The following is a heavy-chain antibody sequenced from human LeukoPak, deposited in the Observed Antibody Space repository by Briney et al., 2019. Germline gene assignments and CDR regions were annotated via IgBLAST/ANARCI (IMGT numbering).Heavy chain of an antibody. D-gene: IGHD2-15*01. J-gene: IGHJ6*03. Sequence: GGSLRLSCAASGFTFSSYWMSWVRQAPGKGLEWVANIKQDGSEKYYVDSVKGRFTISRDNAKNSLYLQMNSLRAEDTAVYYRARVLGYCSGGSCSSGPVDYYMDVWGKGTTVTVSS. CDR1: GFTFSSYW. V-gene: IGHV3-7*01. CDR2: IKQDGSEK. CDR3: ARVLGYCSGGSCSSGPVDYYMDV.